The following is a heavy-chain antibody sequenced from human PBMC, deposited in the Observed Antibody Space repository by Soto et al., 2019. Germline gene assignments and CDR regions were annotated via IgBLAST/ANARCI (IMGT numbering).Heavy chain of an antibody. CDR2: ISTSGTTI. CDR3: ARDGGSGAYDY. D-gene: IGHD3-16*01. Sequence: PGGSLRLSCAASGFTFSDYYMSWIRQAPGKGLEWVSYISTSGTTIYYTDSVKGRFTISRDNAKNSLHLQMNSLRAEDTAVYYCARDGGSGAYDYWGHGTLVTVSS. CDR1: GFTFSDYY. V-gene: IGHV3-11*01. J-gene: IGHJ4*01.